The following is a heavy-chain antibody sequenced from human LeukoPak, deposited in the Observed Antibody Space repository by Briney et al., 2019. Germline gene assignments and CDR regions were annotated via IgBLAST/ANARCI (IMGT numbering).Heavy chain of an antibody. V-gene: IGHV3-23*01. D-gene: IGHD2-2*01. CDR3: AKDYCSSTSCYSPVPFDY. CDR1: GFTFSSSA. J-gene: IGHJ4*02. CDR2: INGCGGST. Sequence: GGSLRLSCAASGFTFSSSAMHWVRQAPGKGLEWVAAINGCGGSTYYAGSVKGRFTISRENSKNALYLKMNSLRAEDTAVYYCAKDYCSSTSCYSPVPFDYWGQGTLVTVSS.